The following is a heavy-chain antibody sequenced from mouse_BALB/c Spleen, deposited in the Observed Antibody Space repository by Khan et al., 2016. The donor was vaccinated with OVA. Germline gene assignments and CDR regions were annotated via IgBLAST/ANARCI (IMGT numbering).Heavy chain of an antibody. CDR1: GYSITSGYG. CDR3: ARTARIKY. J-gene: IGHJ2*01. V-gene: IGHV3-2*02. D-gene: IGHD1-2*01. Sequence: EVQLVETGPGLVKPSQSLSLTCTVTGYSITSGYGWNWIRQFPGNKLEWMGYISYSGSTNYNPSLKSRISITRDTSKNQFFLQLNSVTTEDTATYYWARTARIKYWGQGTTLTVSS. CDR2: ISYSGST.